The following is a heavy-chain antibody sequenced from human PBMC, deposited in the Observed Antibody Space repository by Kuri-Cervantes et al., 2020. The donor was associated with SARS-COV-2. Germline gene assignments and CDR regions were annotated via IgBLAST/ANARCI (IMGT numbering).Heavy chain of an antibody. D-gene: IGHD3-3*01. J-gene: IGHJ5*02. Sequence: SETLSLTCTVSGGSISSSSYYWGWIRQPPGKGLEWIGSIYYSGSTYYNPSLKSRVTISVDTSKNQFSLKLSSVTAADTAVYYCARQMMSSITIFGVVITRNWFDPWGQETVVTVSS. CDR2: IYYSGST. CDR1: GGSISSSSYY. V-gene: IGHV4-39*01. CDR3: ARQMMSSITIFGVVITRNWFDP.